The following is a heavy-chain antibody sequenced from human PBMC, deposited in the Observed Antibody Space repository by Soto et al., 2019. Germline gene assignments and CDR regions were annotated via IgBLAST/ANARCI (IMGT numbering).Heavy chain of an antibody. CDR3: AREIYGNVDAFDL. J-gene: IGHJ3*01. CDR2: ISGYRANT. CDR1: GYIFSLFR. Sequence: QDQLVQSGAEVKKPGASVKVSCKASGYIFSLFRVNWVRQAPGQGLEWMGWISGYRANTNYSQKFQGRVTMTTDTSTNTAYMELTNLRSDDTAVYFCAREIYGNVDAFDLWGQRKMVTVSS. V-gene: IGHV1-18*01. D-gene: IGHD3-10*01.